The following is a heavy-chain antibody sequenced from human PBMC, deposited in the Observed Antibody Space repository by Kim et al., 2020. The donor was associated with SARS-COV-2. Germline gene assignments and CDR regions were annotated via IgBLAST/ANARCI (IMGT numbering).Heavy chain of an antibody. V-gene: IGHV4-59*01. CDR2: IYGSGST. CDR3: ASSGGGLKWFGL. J-gene: IGHJ4*02. D-gene: IGHD3-10*01. Sequence: SETLSLTCIVSGGSINSYNWGWIRQPPGKGLEWIGSIYGSGSTNYNPSLKSRVTTSIDTSKNHFSLKLSSVTAADTAVYYCASSGGGLKWFGLWGQGTLVTVSS. CDR1: GGSINSYN.